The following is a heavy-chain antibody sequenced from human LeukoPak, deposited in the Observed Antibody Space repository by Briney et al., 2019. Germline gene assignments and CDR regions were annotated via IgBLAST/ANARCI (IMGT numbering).Heavy chain of an antibody. J-gene: IGHJ4*02. D-gene: IGHD4-11*01. Sequence: SETLSLTCTVSGGSISSYYWSWIRQPPGKGLEWIGYIYYSGTSDYNPSLKSRVTISVDTSKNQFSLRLSSVTAADTAVYYCARLGYSNYEFDYWGQGTLVTVSS. CDR1: GGSISSYY. CDR3: ARLGYSNYEFDY. CDR2: IYYSGTS. V-gene: IGHV4-59*08.